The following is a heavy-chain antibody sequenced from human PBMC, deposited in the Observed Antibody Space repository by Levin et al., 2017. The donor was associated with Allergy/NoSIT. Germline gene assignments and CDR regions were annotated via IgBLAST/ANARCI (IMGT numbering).Heavy chain of an antibody. CDR3: ASTPLSYDASLVLVYWFDP. V-gene: IGHV1-69*13. J-gene: IGHJ5*02. Sequence: EASVKVSCKASGGTFSSYAISWVRQAPGQGLEWMGGIIPIFGTANYAQKFQGRVTITADESTSTAYMELSSLRSEDTAVYYCASTPLSYDASLVLVYWFDPWGQGTLVTVSS. D-gene: IGHD2-8*02. CDR1: GGTFSSYA. CDR2: IIPIFGTA.